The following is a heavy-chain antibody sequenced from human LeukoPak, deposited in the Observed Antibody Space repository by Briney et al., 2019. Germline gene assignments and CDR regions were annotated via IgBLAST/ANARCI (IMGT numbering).Heavy chain of an antibody. CDR2: IYYSGST. CDR3: ARGSGRFLRFDP. CDR1: GGSISSYY. V-gene: IGHV4-59*01. Sequence: SETLSLTCTVSGGSISSYYWSWIRQPPGKGLEWIGYIYYSGSTNYNPSLKSRVTISVDTSKNQFSLKLSSVTAADTAVYYCARGSGRFLRFDPWGQGTLVTVSS. D-gene: IGHD3-3*01. J-gene: IGHJ5*02.